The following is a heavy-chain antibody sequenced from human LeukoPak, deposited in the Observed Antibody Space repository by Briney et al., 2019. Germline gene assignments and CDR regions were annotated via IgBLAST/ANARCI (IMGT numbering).Heavy chain of an antibody. V-gene: IGHV5-51*01. CDR2: IYPGDSES. CDR1: GYTFTRYW. J-gene: IGHJ4*01. CDR3: ARIEGSTFDY. Sequence: GESLNISCKGSGYTFTRYWIGWVRQMPGKGLEWMGIIYPGDSESKYRPSLQGQVTISVDKSINTAYLQWSSLKASDTATYYCARIEGSTFDYWGHGTLVTVSS.